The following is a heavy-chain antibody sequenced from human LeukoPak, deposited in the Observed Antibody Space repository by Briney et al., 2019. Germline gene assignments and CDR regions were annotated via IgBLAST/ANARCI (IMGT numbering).Heavy chain of an antibody. D-gene: IGHD4-17*01. CDR2: ISSSSSTI. CDR3: AKNPHGDYGDYDAFDI. V-gene: IGHV3-48*01. Sequence: GGSLRLSCAASGFTFSSYSMNWVRQAPGKGLEWVSYISSSSSTIYYADSVKGRFTISRDNSKNTLYLQMNSLRAEDTAVYYCAKNPHGDYGDYDAFDIWGQGTMVTVSS. CDR1: GFTFSSYS. J-gene: IGHJ3*02.